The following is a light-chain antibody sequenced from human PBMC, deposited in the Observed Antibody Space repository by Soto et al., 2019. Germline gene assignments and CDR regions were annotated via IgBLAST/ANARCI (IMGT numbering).Light chain of an antibody. J-gene: IGLJ2*01. V-gene: IGLV2-8*01. CDR2: EVT. CDR1: SSDIGSYVF. CDR3: SIFAGGNSVI. Sequence: QSALTQPPSASVSPGQSVAISCTGTSSDIGSYVFVSWYQQHPGKAPKLLIYEVTKRPSGVPDRFSGSKSGNTASLTVSGLQVEDEADYYCSIFAGGNSVIFGGGTKLTVL.